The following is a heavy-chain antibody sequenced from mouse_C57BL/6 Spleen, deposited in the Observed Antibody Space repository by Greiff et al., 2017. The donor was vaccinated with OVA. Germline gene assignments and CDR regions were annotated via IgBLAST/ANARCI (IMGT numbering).Heavy chain of an antibody. J-gene: IGHJ2*01. CDR2: INYDGSST. CDR3: ARGLNFDY. V-gene: IGHV5-16*01. CDR1: GFTFSDYY. Sequence: EVKVVESEGGLVQPGSSMKLSCTASGFTFSDYYMAWVRQVPEKGLEWVANINYDGSSTYYLDSLKSRFIISRDNAKNILYLQMSSLKSEDTATYYCARGLNFDYWGQGTTLTVSS.